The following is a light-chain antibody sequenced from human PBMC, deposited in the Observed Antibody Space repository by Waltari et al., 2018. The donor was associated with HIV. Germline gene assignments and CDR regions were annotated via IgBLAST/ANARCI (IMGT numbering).Light chain of an antibody. V-gene: IGLV1-51*02. CDR3: GTWDSSLV. J-gene: IGLJ2*01. Sequence: QSVLTQPPSVSAAPGQKVTISCSGSSSNIGNNYVSWSQQLPGTAPKLLIYENNKRPSGIPDRFSGSKSGTSATLGITGLQTGDEADYYCGTWDSSLVFGGGTKLTVL. CDR1: SSNIGNNY. CDR2: ENN.